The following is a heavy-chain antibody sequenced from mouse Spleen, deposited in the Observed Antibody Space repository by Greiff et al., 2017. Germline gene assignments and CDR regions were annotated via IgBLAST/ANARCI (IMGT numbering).Heavy chain of an antibody. D-gene: IGHD2-4*01. CDR2: IWAGGST. CDR1: GFSLTSYG. V-gene: IGHV2-9*02. Sequence: QVQLQQSGPGLVAPSQSLSITCTVSGFSLTSYGVHWVRQPPGKGLEWLGVIWAGGSTNYNSALMSRLSISKDNSKSQVFLKMNSLQTDDTAMYYCARDYYDYDAGFDYWGQGTTLTVSS. CDR3: ARDYYDYDAGFDY. J-gene: IGHJ2*01.